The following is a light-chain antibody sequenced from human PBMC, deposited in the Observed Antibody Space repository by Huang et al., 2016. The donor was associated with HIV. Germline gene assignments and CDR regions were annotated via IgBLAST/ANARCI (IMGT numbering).Light chain of an antibody. Sequence: DIQMTQSPSSLSASVGDRVTITCRASQSIRNYLNWYQQKPGEAPNLLIYAASTLQSGFPTRFSGSGAGTEFTITINRLQPGDFAVYYCQKSSTSSYNFGQGTKLEIK. CDR3: QKSSTSSYN. V-gene: IGKV1-39*01. J-gene: IGKJ2*01. CDR2: AAS. CDR1: QSIRNY.